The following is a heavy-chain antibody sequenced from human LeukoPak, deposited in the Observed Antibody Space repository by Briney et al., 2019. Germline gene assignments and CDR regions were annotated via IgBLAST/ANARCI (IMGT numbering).Heavy chain of an antibody. CDR3: ARDNWYSSGWSFDY. CDR1: GGSISSGGYY. D-gene: IGHD6-19*01. V-gene: IGHV4-61*08. Sequence: SETLSLTCTVSGGSISSGGYYWSWIRQHPGKGLEWIGYIYYSGSTDYNPSLKGRVTISVDTSKNQFSLKLSSVTAADTAVYYCARDNWYSSGWSFDYWGQGTLVTVSS. CDR2: IYYSGST. J-gene: IGHJ4*02.